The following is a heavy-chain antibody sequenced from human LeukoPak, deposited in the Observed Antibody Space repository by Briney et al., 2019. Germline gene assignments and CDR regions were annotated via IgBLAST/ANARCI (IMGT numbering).Heavy chain of an antibody. Sequence: GGSLRLSRAASGFTFSYYEMNWVRQAPGKGLEWVSYITSSGNIIYYADSVKGRFIISRDNAKSSLYLQMDGLRAEDTAVYYCAREMFTSNSDTGGPDIDYWGQGTLVTVSS. CDR3: AREMFTSNSDTGGPDIDY. CDR2: ITSSGNII. J-gene: IGHJ4*02. D-gene: IGHD2-8*02. CDR1: GFTFSYYE. V-gene: IGHV3-48*03.